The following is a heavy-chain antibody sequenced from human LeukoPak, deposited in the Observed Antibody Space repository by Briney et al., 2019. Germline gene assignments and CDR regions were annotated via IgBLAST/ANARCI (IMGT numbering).Heavy chain of an antibody. CDR3: ARVSVAGTGGYYYYYGMDV. J-gene: IGHJ6*04. V-gene: IGHV4-4*02. Sequence: SGTLSLTCAVSGGSISSSNWWSWVRQPPGKGLGWIGEIYHSGSTNYNPSLKSRVTISVDKSKNQFSLKLSSVTAADTAVYYCARVSVAGTGGYYYYYGMDVWGKGTTVTVSS. D-gene: IGHD6-19*01. CDR1: GGSISSSNW. CDR2: IYHSGST.